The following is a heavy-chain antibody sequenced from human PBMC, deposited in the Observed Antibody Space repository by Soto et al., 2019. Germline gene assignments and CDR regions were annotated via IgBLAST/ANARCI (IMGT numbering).Heavy chain of an antibody. CDR3: AKRKVDRGAFDI. J-gene: IGHJ3*02. V-gene: IGHV3-23*01. Sequence: GGSLRLSCAASGFAFGPYAMSWVRQAPGKGLEWVSSISGTVGNTNYPDSVKGRFTISRDNSKNTLYLQMNSLRAEDTAVYYCAKRKVDRGAFDIWGQGTMVTVSS. CDR2: ISGTVGNT. CDR1: GFAFGPYA. D-gene: IGHD5-12*01.